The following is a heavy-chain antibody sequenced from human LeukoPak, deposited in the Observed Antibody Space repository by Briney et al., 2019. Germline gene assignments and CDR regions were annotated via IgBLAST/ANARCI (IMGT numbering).Heavy chain of an antibody. V-gene: IGHV4-59*01. J-gene: IGHJ2*01. CDR1: GGSISSYY. D-gene: IGHD1-14*01. CDR3: ARDLWGTWSDFDL. CDR2: IFYSGNT. Sequence: SETLSLTCTVSGGSISSYYWSWIRQPPGKGLEWIGFIFYSGNTNYNPSLKSRVTISVDTSKNQFSLKLSSVTAADTAVYYCARDLWGTWSDFDLWGRGTLVTVPS.